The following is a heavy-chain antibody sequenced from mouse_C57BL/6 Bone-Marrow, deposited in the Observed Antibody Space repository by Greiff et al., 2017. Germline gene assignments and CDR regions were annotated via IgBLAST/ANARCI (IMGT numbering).Heavy chain of an antibody. Sequence: VTLQESGPGLVQPSQSLSITCTVSGFSLTSYGVHWVRQSPGKGLEWLGVIWSGGSTDYNAAFISRLNISKDNSKSQVFFKMNSLQADDTAIYYCARRCLFWYFDVWGTGTTVTVSS. V-gene: IGHV2-2*01. J-gene: IGHJ1*03. CDR3: ARRCLFWYFDV. CDR2: IWSGGST. D-gene: IGHD6-5*01. CDR1: GFSLTSYG.